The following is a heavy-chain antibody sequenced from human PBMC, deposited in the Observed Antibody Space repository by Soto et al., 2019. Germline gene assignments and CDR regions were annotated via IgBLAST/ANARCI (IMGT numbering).Heavy chain of an antibody. D-gene: IGHD3-9*01. Sequence: SETLSLTCAVYGGSFSGYYWSWIRQPPGKGLEWIGEINHSGSTNYNPSLKSRVTISVDTSKNQFSLKLSSVTAADTAVYYCARGGKWYDISTGYFDYWGQGTLVTVSS. CDR1: GGSFSGYY. V-gene: IGHV4-34*01. CDR3: ARGGKWYDISTGYFDY. CDR2: INHSGST. J-gene: IGHJ4*02.